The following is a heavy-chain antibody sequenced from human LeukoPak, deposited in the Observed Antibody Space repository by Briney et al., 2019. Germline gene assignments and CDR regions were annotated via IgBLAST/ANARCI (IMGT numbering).Heavy chain of an antibody. CDR2: ISDDGSKK. D-gene: IGHD3-3*01. J-gene: IGHJ5*02. V-gene: IGHV3-30-3*01. CDR1: GFTFSSDA. CDR3: ASSQGSGS. Sequence: GGSLRLSCAASGFTFSSDAMHWVRQAPGKGLEWVAVISDDGSKKYYADSVKGRFTISRDNSKNTLYLQMNSLRAEDTAVYYCASSQGSGSWGQGTLVTVSS.